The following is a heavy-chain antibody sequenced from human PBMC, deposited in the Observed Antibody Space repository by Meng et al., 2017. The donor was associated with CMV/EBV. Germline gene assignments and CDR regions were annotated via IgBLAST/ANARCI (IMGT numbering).Heavy chain of an antibody. Sequence: GSPRLSCAVLGGSFSGYYWSWTRQPPGKGLEWIGEINHSGSTHHNLSLKSRVTISVDTSKNQFSLKLSSVTAADTAVYYCARGPSSGWYWGWGQGTLVTVSS. D-gene: IGHD6-19*01. V-gene: IGHV4-34*01. CDR1: GGSFSGYY. J-gene: IGHJ4*02. CDR3: ARGPSSGWYWG. CDR2: INHSGST.